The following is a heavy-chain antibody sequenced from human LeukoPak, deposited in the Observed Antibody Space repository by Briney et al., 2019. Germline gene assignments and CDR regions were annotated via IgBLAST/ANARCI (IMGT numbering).Heavy chain of an antibody. CDR3: ARDDQSRGPLDY. Sequence: TGGSLRLSCAASGFTFSDCWMTWVRQAPGKGLEWVANIKQDGSEKYYVDSVKGRFTISRDNAKNSLYLQMNSLRVEDTAVYYCARDDQSRGPLDYWGQGTLVTVSS. V-gene: IGHV3-7*05. CDR2: IKQDGSEK. D-gene: IGHD2-2*01. J-gene: IGHJ4*02. CDR1: GFTFSDCW.